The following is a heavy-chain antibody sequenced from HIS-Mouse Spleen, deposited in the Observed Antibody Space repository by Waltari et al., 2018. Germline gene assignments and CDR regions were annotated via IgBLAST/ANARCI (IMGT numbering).Heavy chain of an antibody. CDR2: MYYSGSA. J-gene: IGHJ2*01. V-gene: IGHV4-39*07. Sequence: QLQLQESGPGLVKPSATLSLTCTVSGGSISSSSYSWGWIRQPPGKGLEWIGSMYYSGSAYYNPSLKSRVTRSVDTSKNQCSLKLSSVTAADTAVYYCAREIPYSSSWYDWYFDLWGRGTLVTVSS. CDR1: GGSISSSSYS. CDR3: AREIPYSSSWYDWYFDL. D-gene: IGHD6-13*01.